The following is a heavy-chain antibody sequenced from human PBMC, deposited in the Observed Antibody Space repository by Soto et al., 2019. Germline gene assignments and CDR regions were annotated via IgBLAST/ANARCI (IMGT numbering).Heavy chain of an antibody. J-gene: IGHJ5*02. CDR1: GGSISRYS. CDR2: IYYSGST. D-gene: IGHD3-10*01. V-gene: IGHV4-59*01. CDR3: ARDPGSGSYYGWFDP. Sequence: SATLSLTCPVYGGSISRYSWNWIRQPPGQGLEWIGYIYYSGSTNYNPSIKSRVNISVDTSKNHFSLKLSSVTAADTAVYYCARDPGSGSYYGWFDPWGQGTLVTVS.